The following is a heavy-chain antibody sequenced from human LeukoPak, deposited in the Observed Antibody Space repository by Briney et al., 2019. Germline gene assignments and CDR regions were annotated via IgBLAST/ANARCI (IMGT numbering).Heavy chain of an antibody. Sequence: PSQTLSLTCTVSGGSISSDSFYWGWIRQPPGKGLEWIGSIYYSGSAYFNPSLKSRVTISVDTSKNQFSLNPSSVTAADTAVYYCARGGDYDYVWGSYQAHYSYGLDVWGQGTTVTVSS. CDR1: GGSISSDSFY. J-gene: IGHJ6*02. CDR3: ARGGDYDYVWGSYQAHYSYGLDV. D-gene: IGHD3-16*02. V-gene: IGHV4-39*01. CDR2: IYYSGSA.